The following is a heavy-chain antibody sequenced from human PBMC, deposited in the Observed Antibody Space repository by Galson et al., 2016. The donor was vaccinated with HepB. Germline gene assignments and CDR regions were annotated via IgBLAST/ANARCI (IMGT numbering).Heavy chain of an antibody. D-gene: IGHD3-9*01. CDR1: GYNFATYW. CDR2: IYPGNSET. CDR3: ARPSTGYYPGFDY. J-gene: IGHJ4*02. Sequence: QSGAEVKKPGESLKISCKGSGYNFATYWVVWVRQMPGKGLEWMGSIYPGNSETRYSPSFQGRVTISADKSFTTAYLQWSSLKASDTAMYFCARPSTGYYPGFDYWGQGTLVTVSS. V-gene: IGHV5-51*01.